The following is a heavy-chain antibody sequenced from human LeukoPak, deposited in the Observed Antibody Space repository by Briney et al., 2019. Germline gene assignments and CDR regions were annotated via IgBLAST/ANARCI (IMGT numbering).Heavy chain of an antibody. Sequence: APVKVSCKASGYTFTSYDINWVRQATGQGLEWMGWMNPNSGNTGYAQKFQGRVTMTRSTSISTAYMELSSLRSEDTAVYYCARGVLRYFDWLLSDAFDIWGQGTMVTVSS. J-gene: IGHJ3*02. CDR3: ARGVLRYFDWLLSDAFDI. V-gene: IGHV1-8*01. CDR1: GYTFTSYD. CDR2: MNPNSGNT. D-gene: IGHD3-9*01.